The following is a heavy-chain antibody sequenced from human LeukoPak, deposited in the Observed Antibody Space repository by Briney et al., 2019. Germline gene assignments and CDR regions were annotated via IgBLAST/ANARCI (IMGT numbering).Heavy chain of an antibody. CDR1: GGTFSSYA. CDR2: INPNSGGT. D-gene: IGHD6-13*01. CDR3: ARDVEAAGGP. J-gene: IGHJ5*02. Sequence: GASVKVSCKASGGTFSSYAISWVRQAPGQGLEWMGWINPNSGGTNYAQKFQGRATMTRDTSISTAYMELSRLRSDDTAVYYCARDVEAAGGPWGQGTLVTVSS. V-gene: IGHV1-2*02.